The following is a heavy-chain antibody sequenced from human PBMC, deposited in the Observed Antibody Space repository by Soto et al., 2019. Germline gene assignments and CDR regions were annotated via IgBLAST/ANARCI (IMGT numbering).Heavy chain of an antibody. CDR2: ISSNGGST. D-gene: IGHD1-1*01. CDR1: GFTFSSYA. V-gene: IGHV3-64D*06. Sequence: LRLSCSASGFTFSSYAMHWVRQAPGKGLEYVSAISSNGGSTYYADSVKGRFTISRDNSKNTLYLQMSSLRAEDTAVYYCVKDLGTSDYCVDPWGQRTMCTVAS. CDR3: VKDLGTSDYCVDP. J-gene: IGHJ5*02.